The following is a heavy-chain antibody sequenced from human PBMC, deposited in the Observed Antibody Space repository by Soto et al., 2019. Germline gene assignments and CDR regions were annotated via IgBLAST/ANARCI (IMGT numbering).Heavy chain of an antibody. J-gene: IGHJ4*02. CDR2: ISYSGST. CDR1: GGSISSYY. V-gene: IGHV4-59*01. D-gene: IGHD3-22*01. Sequence: PSETLSLTCTVSGGSISSYYWRWIRQPPGKGLEWIGYISYSGSTNYTPSLKSRVTLSLDTSKNQFYLKLSSVTAADAAVYYCARHTYYSDVIDYWSQGTLVTVSS. CDR3: ARHTYYSDVIDY.